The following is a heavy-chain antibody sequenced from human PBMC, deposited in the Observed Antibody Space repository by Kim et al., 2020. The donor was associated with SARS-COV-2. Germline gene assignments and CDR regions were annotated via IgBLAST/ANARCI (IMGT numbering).Heavy chain of an antibody. CDR3: ARSEVLEWSILGLYYYYGMDV. Sequence: ASVKVSCKASGYTFTGYYMHWVRQAPGQGLEWMGWINPNSGGTNYAQKFQGRVTMTRDTSISTAYMELSRLRSDDTAVYYCARSEVLEWSILGLYYYYGMDVWGQGTTVTVSS. V-gene: IGHV1-2*02. CDR2: INPNSGGT. J-gene: IGHJ6*02. D-gene: IGHD3-3*01. CDR1: GYTFTGYY.